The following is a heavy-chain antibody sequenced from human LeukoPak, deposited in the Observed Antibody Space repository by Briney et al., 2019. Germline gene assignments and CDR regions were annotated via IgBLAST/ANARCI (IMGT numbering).Heavy chain of an antibody. V-gene: IGHV3-23*01. J-gene: IGHJ4*02. CDR1: GFTFSSYA. D-gene: IGHD5-12*01. CDR3: AKGAWLTGWNYYFDY. CDR2: ISGSGGST. Sequence: GGSLRLSCAAFGFTFSSYAMSWVRQAPGKGLEWVSAISGSGGSTYYADSVKGRFTISRDNSKNTLYLQMNSLRAEDTAVYYCAKGAWLTGWNYYFDYWGQGTLVTVSS.